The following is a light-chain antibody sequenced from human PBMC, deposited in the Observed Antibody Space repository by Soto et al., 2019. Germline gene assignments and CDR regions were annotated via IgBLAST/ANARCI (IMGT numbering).Light chain of an antibody. V-gene: IGKV3-20*01. Sequence: VLTQSPRTLSLSPGERATLSCRASQNVNNNFVAWYQQKPGQAPSLLIYGVSDRATGVPDRFSGSGAGTDFTLTISSLEPEAFAVYYCQQHGASITFGGGTRVENK. CDR1: QNVNNNF. J-gene: IGKJ4*01. CDR3: QQHGASIT. CDR2: GVS.